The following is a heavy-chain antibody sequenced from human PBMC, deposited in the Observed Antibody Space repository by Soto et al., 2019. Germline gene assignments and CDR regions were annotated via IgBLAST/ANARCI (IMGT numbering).Heavy chain of an antibody. D-gene: IGHD1-26*01. CDR2: IYWDDEK. Sequence: QITLKESGPPLVNRTQPLTLTCTFSGFSLSDNGVGVGWIRQPPGKALEWLALIYWDDEKIYSPSLKTRLTITKDTSKNQVLLTMTNMDPVDTATYYCAHRLTWDAFDIWGQGTMVTVSS. J-gene: IGHJ3*02. V-gene: IGHV2-5*02. CDR1: GFSLSDNGVG. CDR3: AHRLTWDAFDI.